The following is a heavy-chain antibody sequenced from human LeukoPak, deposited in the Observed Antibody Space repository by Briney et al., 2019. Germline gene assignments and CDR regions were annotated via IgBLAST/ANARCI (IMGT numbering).Heavy chain of an antibody. CDR2: INHSGST. J-gene: IGHJ6*03. CDR1: GGSFSGYY. D-gene: IGHD6-13*01. Sequence: PSETLSLTCAVYGGSFSGYYWSWIRQPPGKGLEWIGEINHSGSTNYNPSLKSRVTISVDTSKNQFSLMLNSVTAADTAVYYCARAGIAAAGKGYYYYMDVWGKGTTVTVSS. V-gene: IGHV4-34*01. CDR3: ARAGIAAAGKGYYYYMDV.